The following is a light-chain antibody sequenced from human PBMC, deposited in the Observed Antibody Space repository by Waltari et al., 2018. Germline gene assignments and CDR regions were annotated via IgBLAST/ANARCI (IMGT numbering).Light chain of an antibody. CDR3: QQYYNYWT. CDR1: QSINAW. V-gene: IGKV1-5*03. J-gene: IGKJ1*01. CDR2: KAS. Sequence: DIQMTQSPSTLSASVGDRVTITCRASQSINAWLAWYQQKPGKAPKLLIYKASNVGSGVPSRFSGSGSGTEFTITISSLQPGDFATYYCQQYYNYWTFGQGTKVEIK.